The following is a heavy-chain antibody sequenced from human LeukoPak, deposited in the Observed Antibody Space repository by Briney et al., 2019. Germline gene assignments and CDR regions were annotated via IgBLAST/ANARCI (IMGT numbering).Heavy chain of an antibody. CDR2: INWNGGRT. CDR3: ARVSDISVAAYFDY. J-gene: IGHJ4*02. D-gene: IGHD6-19*01. V-gene: IGHV3-20*04. CDR1: GFTFDDYD. Sequence: GGSLRLSCAASGFTFDDYDMTWVRQAPGEGLEWVSSINWNGGRTYYADSVKGRFTISRDNAKNSLYLQMHSLRAEDTALYYCARVSDISVAAYFDYWGQGTLVTVSS.